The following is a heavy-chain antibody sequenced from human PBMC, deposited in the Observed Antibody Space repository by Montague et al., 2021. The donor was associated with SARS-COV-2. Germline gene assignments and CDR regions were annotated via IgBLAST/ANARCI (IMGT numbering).Heavy chain of an antibody. CDR2: VSDSGST. Sequence: SETLSLTCTVSGGSISTFYWSWIRQPPGKELEWIGYVSDSGSTSFNPSLKSRVTISVDTSKNQFSLNLSFVTAADTAVYYCARDPSGGLFHYWGQGTQVTVSS. V-gene: IGHV4-59*01. J-gene: IGHJ4*02. D-gene: IGHD3-16*01. CDR3: ARDPSGGLFHY. CDR1: GGSISTFY.